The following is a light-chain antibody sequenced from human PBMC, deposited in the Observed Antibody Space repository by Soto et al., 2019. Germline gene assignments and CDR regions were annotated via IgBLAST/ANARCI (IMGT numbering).Light chain of an antibody. V-gene: IGKV3-15*01. CDR1: QSISDK. Sequence: EVLMTQAPDTLYVSPVERVTLSCRASQSISDKLAWYQQKPGQGPRLLVYRGSIRTLGIPARFSGSESGTEFTLTISSLQSDDFAVYYRQQYHTWPITFGQGTRLEIK. CDR2: RGS. CDR3: QQYHTWPIT. J-gene: IGKJ5*01.